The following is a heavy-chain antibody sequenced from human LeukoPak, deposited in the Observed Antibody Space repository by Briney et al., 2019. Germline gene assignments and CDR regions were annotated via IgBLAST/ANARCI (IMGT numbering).Heavy chain of an antibody. CDR1: GFTFSSYG. J-gene: IGHJ4*02. V-gene: IGHV3-33*01. CDR3: VRVSYGDSGYFDY. D-gene: IGHD4-17*01. Sequence: GGSLRLSCAASGFTFSSYGMHWVRQAPGKGLEWVAVIWYDGSNKYYADSVKGRFTISRDNSKNTLYLQMNSLRAEDTAVYYCVRVSYGDSGYFDYWGQGTLVTVSS. CDR2: IWYDGSNK.